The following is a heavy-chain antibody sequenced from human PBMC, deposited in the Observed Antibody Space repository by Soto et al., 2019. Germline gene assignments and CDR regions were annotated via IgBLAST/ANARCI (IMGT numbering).Heavy chain of an antibody. CDR3: ARDEAYCSSTSCYQVDP. D-gene: IGHD2-2*01. V-gene: IGHV5-10-1*01. CDR1: GYSFTSHW. Sequence: PGESLKISCKGSGYSFTSHWITWVRQMPGKGLEWMGRIDPSDSYTNYSPSFQGHVTISADKSISTAYLQWSSLKASDTAMYYCARDEAYCSSTSCYQVDPWGQGTLVTSPQ. CDR2: IDPSDSYT. J-gene: IGHJ5*02.